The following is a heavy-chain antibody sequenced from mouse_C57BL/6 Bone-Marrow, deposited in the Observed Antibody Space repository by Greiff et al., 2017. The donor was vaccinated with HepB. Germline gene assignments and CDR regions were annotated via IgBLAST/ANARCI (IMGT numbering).Heavy chain of an antibody. CDR2: IYPGDGDT. J-gene: IGHJ2*01. CDR1: GYAFSSSW. V-gene: IGHV1-82*01. Sequence: QVQLQQSGPELVKPGASVKISCKASGYAFSSSWMNWVKQRPGKGLEWIGRIYPGDGDTNYNGKFKGKATLTADKSSSTAYMQLSSLTSEDSAVYFCASPYYSNWDYFDYWGQGTTLTVSS. D-gene: IGHD2-5*01. CDR3: ASPYYSNWDYFDY.